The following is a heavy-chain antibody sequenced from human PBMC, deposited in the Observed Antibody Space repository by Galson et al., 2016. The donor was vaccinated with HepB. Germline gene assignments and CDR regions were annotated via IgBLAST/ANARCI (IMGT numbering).Heavy chain of an antibody. CDR1: GASVSTTSYY. D-gene: IGHD3-9*01. J-gene: IGHJ6*02. CDR3: ARGGYFDWFNDLDSYAMDV. CDR2: HYYSGGG. V-gene: IGHV4-39*01. Sequence: LSLTCTVSGASVSTTSYYWVWVRQPPGKGLDWIGSHYYSGGGFYSPSLKSRVTISVDTSKNQFSLNLNSVTAADTAVYYCARGGYFDWFNDLDSYAMDVWGQGTTVTVS.